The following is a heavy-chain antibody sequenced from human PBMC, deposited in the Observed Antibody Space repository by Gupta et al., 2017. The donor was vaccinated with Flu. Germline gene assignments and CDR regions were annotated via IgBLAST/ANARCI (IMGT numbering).Heavy chain of an antibody. CDR1: GFTSSTYA. J-gene: IGHJ4*02. D-gene: IGHD1-26*01. CDR3: AKDLRSSFDY. V-gene: IGHV3-23*01. Sequence: EVQLLESGGGLVQPGGSLRISCAASGFTSSTYAMAWVRQAPGKGLEWVSAILGGGDSTYYADSVKGRFTISRDSSKNTVYLQMNSLRVEDTAVYYCAKDLRSSFDYWGQGTLVTVSS. CDR2: ILGGGDST.